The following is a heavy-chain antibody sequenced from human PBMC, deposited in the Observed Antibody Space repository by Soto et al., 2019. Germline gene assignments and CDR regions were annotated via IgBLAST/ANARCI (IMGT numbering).Heavy chain of an antibody. CDR2: ISGSGDTT. CDR3: AKEWVYDSSGWSFDY. V-gene: IGHV3-23*01. J-gene: IGHJ4*02. CDR1: RLTFSNYA. D-gene: IGHD3-22*01. Sequence: PGGSLRLSCVISRLTFSNYALNWVRQAPGKGLEWVSSISGSGDTTYYADSVKGRFTISRDNSKNTLYLQMNSLRAEDTAVYYCAKEWVYDSSGWSFDYWGQGTLVTVSS.